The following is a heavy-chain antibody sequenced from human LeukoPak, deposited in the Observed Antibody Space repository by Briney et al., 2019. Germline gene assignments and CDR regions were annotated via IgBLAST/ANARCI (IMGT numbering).Heavy chain of an antibody. CDR1: GYFFTGYY. J-gene: IGHJ4*02. CDR3: ARGSLYGNHVDN. V-gene: IGHV1-2*02. D-gene: IGHD3-3*01. Sequence: GASVKVSCKTSGYFFTGYYIHWVRQAPGQGLEWMGWINPNSGGTNYPQKFQDRVTMTRDTSISTAYMELSRLRSDDTAVYYCARGSLYGNHVDNWGQGTLVTVSS. CDR2: INPNSGGT.